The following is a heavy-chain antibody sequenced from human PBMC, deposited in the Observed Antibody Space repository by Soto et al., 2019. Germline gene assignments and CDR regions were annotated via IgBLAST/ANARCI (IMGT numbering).Heavy chain of an antibody. D-gene: IGHD2-2*01. CDR1: GGTFSSYA. CDR2: IIPISGTA. CDR3: ARSQGSSTSLEIYYYYYYGMDV. J-gene: IGHJ6*02. Sequence: SVKVSCKASGGTFSSYAISWVRQAPGQGLEWMGGIIPISGTANYAQKFQGRVTITADESTSTAYMELSSLRSEDTAVYYCARSQGSSTSLEIYYYYYYGMDVWDQGTTVTVSS. V-gene: IGHV1-69*13.